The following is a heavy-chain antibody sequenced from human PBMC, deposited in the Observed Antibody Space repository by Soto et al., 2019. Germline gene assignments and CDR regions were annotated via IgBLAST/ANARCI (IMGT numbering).Heavy chain of an antibody. J-gene: IGHJ4*02. CDR3: AREWDYYDYGGNSEKYYFDY. CDR2: IIPILGIA. D-gene: IGHD4-17*01. CDR1: GGTFSSYI. V-gene: IGHV1-69*04. Sequence: AAVKVSCKASGGTFSSYIISWVRQAPGQGLEWMGRIIPILGIANYAQKFQGRVTITADKATSTAYMELSSLRSEDTAGYYCAREWDYYDYGGNSEKYYFDYWGQGTLVTVSS.